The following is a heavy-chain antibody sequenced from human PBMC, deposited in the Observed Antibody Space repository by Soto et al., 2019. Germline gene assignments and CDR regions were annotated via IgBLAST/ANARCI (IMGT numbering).Heavy chain of an antibody. CDR2: IVSDGSKK. J-gene: IGHJ3*02. CDR3: ARDDAFALENGIDI. V-gene: IGHV3-33*01. D-gene: IGHD2-8*01. CDR1: GFTFSTYG. Sequence: PGGSLRLSCAASGFTFSTYGFHWVRQAPGKGLEWVAVIVSDGSKKYHADSVEGRFTVSRDNSKDTLYLQMDSLRADDTAVYFCARDDAFALENGIDIWGQGTMVTVSS.